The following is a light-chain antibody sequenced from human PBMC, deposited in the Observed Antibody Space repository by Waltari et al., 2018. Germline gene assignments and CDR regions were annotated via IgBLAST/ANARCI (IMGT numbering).Light chain of an antibody. V-gene: IGKV4-1*01. CDR3: QQYYSTPPT. CDR2: WAS. J-gene: IGKJ2*01. CDR1: QKLLWSYNFKHY. Sequence: DVVMTQSPDSLPVSLGERATINCTSSQKLLWSYNFKHYFAWYQQKPGQPPKLLSFWASARESGVPDRFSGSGSGTNFTLTISGLQAEDVAVYYCQQYYSTPPTFGQGTKLKIK.